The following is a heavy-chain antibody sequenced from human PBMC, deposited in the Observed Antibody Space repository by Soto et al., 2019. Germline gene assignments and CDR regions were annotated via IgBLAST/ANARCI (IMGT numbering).Heavy chain of an antibody. CDR1: GGSFSGYY. CDR2: INHSGST. V-gene: IGHV4-34*01. CDR3: ARLDFRETVTTRPAYYYYGMDV. D-gene: IGHD4-4*01. J-gene: IGHJ6*02. Sequence: SETLSLTCAVYGGSFSGYYWSWIRQPPGKGLEWIGEINHSGSTNYNPSLKSRVTISVDTSKNQFSLKLSSVTAADTAVYYCARLDFRETVTTRPAYYYYGMDVWGQGTTVTVSS.